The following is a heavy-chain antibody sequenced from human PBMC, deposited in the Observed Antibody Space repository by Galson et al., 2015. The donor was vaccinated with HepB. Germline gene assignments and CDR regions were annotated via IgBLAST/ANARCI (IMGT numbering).Heavy chain of an antibody. V-gene: IGHV3-30*04. J-gene: IGHJ4*02. Sequence: SLRLSCAASGFTFSSYAMHWVRQAPGKGLEWVAVISYDGSNKYYADSVKGRFTISRDNSKNTVYLQMNSLRAEDTAIYFCARGADYYDSSGYYYSRYYFDYWGQGTLVTVSS. CDR1: GFTFSSYA. D-gene: IGHD3-22*01. CDR3: ARGADYYDSSGYYYSRYYFDY. CDR2: ISYDGSNK.